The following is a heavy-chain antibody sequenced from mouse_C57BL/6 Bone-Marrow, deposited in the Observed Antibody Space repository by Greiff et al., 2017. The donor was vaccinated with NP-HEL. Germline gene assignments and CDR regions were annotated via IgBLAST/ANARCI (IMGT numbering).Heavy chain of an antibody. CDR2: ISYDGSN. D-gene: IGHD2-3*01. J-gene: IGHJ3*01. Sequence: EVQLQESGPGLVKPSQSLSLTCSVTGYSITSGYYWNWIRQFPGNKLEWMGYISYDGSNNYNPSLKNRISITRDTSKNQFFLKLNSVTTEDTATYYCARVDGYYPFAYWGQGTLVTVSA. CDR1: GYSITSGYY. V-gene: IGHV3-6*01. CDR3: ARVDGYYPFAY.